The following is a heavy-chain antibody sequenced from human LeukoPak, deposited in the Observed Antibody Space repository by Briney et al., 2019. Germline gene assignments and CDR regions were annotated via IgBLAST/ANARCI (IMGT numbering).Heavy chain of an antibody. Sequence: PSETLSLTCTVSGGSISSYYWSWIRQPAGKGLEWIGRIYTSGSTNYNPSPKSRVTMSVDTSKNQFSLKLSSVTAADTAVYYCARDQPDYYDSSGYNWFDPWGQGTLVTVSS. CDR3: ARDQPDYYDSSGYNWFDP. CDR1: GGSISSYY. J-gene: IGHJ5*02. D-gene: IGHD3-22*01. V-gene: IGHV4-4*07. CDR2: IYTSGST.